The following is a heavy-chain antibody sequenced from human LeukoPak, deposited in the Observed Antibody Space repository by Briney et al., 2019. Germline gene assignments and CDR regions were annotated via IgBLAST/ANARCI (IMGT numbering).Heavy chain of an antibody. CDR1: GYTFTSYG. D-gene: IGHD6-19*01. CDR3: ARVVAVAGTRIFDY. CDR2: IIPIFGTA. J-gene: IGHJ4*02. Sequence: SVKVSCKASGYTFTSYGISWVRQAPGQGLEWMGGIIPIFGTANYAQKFQGRVTITADKSTSTAYMELSSLRSEDTAVYYCARVVAVAGTRIFDYWGQGTLVTVSS. V-gene: IGHV1-69*06.